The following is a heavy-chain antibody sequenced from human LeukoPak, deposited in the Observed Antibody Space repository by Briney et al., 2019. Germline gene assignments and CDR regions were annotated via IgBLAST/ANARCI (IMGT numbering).Heavy chain of an antibody. CDR3: ASQTPRGYFDY. CDR2: IYYSGST. Sequence: SETLSLTCTVSGGSISSSGYYWGWIRQPPGKGLEWIGSIYYSGSTYYNPSLKSRVTISVDTSKNQFSLKLSSVTAADTAVYYCASQTPRGYFDYWGQGTLVTVSS. CDR1: GGSISSSGYY. J-gene: IGHJ4*02. V-gene: IGHV4-39*01.